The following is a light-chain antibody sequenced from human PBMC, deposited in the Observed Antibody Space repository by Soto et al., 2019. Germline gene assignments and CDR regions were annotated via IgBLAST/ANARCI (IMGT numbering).Light chain of an antibody. CDR1: QTISSW. CDR2: KAS. CDR3: QHYNSYSEA. Sequence: IQIALSPFTLSASVEKRVTVTLRASQTISSWLAWYQQKPGKAPKLLIYKASTLKSGVPSRFSGSGSGTEFTLTISSLQPDDFATYYCQHYNSYSEAFGQGTKVDIK. J-gene: IGKJ1*01. V-gene: IGKV1-5*03.